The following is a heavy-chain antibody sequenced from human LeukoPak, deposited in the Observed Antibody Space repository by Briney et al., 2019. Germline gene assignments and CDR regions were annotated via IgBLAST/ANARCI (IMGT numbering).Heavy chain of an antibody. CDR2: TYYRSKWYN. CDR3: ARDRRDYGDPDAFDI. V-gene: IGHV6-1*01. J-gene: IGHJ3*02. CDR1: GDSVSSNSAA. D-gene: IGHD4-17*01. Sequence: SQTLSLTCAISGDSVSSNSAAWHWIRQSPSRGLEWLGRTYYRSKWYNDYALFVKSRITINPDTSKNQFSLQLNSVTPEDTAVYYCARDRRDYGDPDAFDIWGQGTMVTVSS.